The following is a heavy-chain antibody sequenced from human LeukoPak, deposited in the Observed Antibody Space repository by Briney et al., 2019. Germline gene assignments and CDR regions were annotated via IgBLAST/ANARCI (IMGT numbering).Heavy chain of an antibody. V-gene: IGHV3-30*18. CDR2: ISYDGSNK. CDR3: AKAGRGEGFDY. CDR1: GFTFSSYG. Sequence: GGSLRLSCAASGFTFSSYGMHWVRQAPGKGLEWVAVISYDGSNKYYADSVKGRFTISRDNSKSTLYLQMNSLRAEDTAVYYFAKAGRGEGFDYWGQGTLVTVSS. D-gene: IGHD4-17*01. J-gene: IGHJ4*02.